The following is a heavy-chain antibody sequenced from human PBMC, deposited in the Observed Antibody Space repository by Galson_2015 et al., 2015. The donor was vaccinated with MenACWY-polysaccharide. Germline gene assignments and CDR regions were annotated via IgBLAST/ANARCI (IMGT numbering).Heavy chain of an antibody. CDR1: GIRFSGSG. J-gene: IGHJ3*01. V-gene: IGHV3-33*01. D-gene: IGHD3-10*02. CDR2: IQYDGTNK. CDR3: AREGSRIVFDAFDA. Sequence: SLRLSCAASGIRFSGSGMHWVRQAPGKGLEWVAVIQYDGTNKVYADSVKGRFTISRDNSRNTLYLEMNSLRAEDTAVYYCAREGSRIVFDAFDAWGQGTMVTVSS.